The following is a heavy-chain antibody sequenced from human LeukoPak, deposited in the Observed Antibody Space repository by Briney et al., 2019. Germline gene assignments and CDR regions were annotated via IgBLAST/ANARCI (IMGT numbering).Heavy chain of an antibody. CDR2: ISGGGGAT. Sequence: GGSLRLSSAASGFTFSSYAMTWVRQAPGKGLEWVSAISGGGGATYYALSVRGRITISRDNSKNTLYLQMSSLRAEDTAVYYCAKDSSSSPYYFDYWGQGTLVTVSS. D-gene: IGHD6-6*01. CDR1: GFTFSSYA. J-gene: IGHJ4*02. CDR3: AKDSSSSPYYFDY. V-gene: IGHV3-23*01.